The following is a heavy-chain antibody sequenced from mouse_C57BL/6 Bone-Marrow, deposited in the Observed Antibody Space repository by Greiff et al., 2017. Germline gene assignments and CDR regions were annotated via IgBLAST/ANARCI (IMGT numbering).Heavy chain of an antibody. D-gene: IGHD1-1*02. Sequence: QLQQPGAELVMPGASVKLSCKASGYTFTSYWMHWVKQRPGQGLEWIGEIDPSDSYTNYNQKFKGKSTLTVDKSSSTAYMQLSSLTSEDSAVYYCSRGSYGYFDYWGQGTTLTVSS. CDR3: SRGSYGYFDY. CDR2: IDPSDSYT. V-gene: IGHV1-69*01. CDR1: GYTFTSYW. J-gene: IGHJ2*01.